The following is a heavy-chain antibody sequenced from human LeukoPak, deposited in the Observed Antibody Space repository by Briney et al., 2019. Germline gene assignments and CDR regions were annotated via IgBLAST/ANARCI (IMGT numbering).Heavy chain of an antibody. V-gene: IGHV3-30*18. CDR3: AKPYYYDSSGYYYVGAFDI. CDR1: GFTFSSYG. J-gene: IGHJ3*02. Sequence: PGRSLRLSCAASGFTFSSYGMHWVRQAPGKGLEWVAVISYDGSNKYYADSVKGRSTISRDNSKNTLYLQMNSLRAEDTAVYYCAKPYYYDSSGYYYVGAFDIWGQGTMVTVSS. CDR2: ISYDGSNK. D-gene: IGHD3-22*01.